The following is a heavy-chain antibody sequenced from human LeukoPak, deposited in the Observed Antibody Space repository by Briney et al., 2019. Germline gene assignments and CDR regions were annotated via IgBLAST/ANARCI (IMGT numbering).Heavy chain of an antibody. J-gene: IGHJ4*02. D-gene: IGHD3-16*01. V-gene: IGHV3-23*01. Sequence: GGSLRLSCAVSGITLSNYGMSWVRQAPGTGREWVAGISDSGGSTNYAHSVKGRFTISRDNPKNTLYLQMNSLRAESTALCFSSNRGIVIRAVVIVGFHKEAYYFYYWGQGDLVTVSS. CDR2: ISDSGGST. CDR3: SNRGIVIRAVVIVGFHKEAYYFYY. CDR1: GITLSNYG.